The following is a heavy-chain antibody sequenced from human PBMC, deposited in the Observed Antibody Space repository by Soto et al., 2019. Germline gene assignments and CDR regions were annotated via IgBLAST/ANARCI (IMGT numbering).Heavy chain of an antibody. CDR2: IKSDSSSL. Sequence: VQLVESGGGLVEPGGSLRLSCAASGFTFSTYLMNWVRQAPGKGLEWVSSIKSDSSSLYYADSVKGRFTISRDNAKNSLHLQLNSQRVEDTAMYLCARKPRTGSQSGAVDIGGQGTMVTVSS. J-gene: IGHJ3*02. V-gene: IGHV3-21*06. CDR1: GFTFSTYL. CDR3: ARKPRTGSQSGAVDI. D-gene: IGHD1-1*01.